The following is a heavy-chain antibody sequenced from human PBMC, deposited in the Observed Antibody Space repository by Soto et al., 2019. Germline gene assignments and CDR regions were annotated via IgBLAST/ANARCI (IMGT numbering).Heavy chain of an antibody. CDR1: GFIFSDSP. CDR3: ARQWDYYDSSGRLDD. D-gene: IGHD3-22*01. V-gene: IGHV3-73*01. CDR2: IRSKVNSYGT. J-gene: IGHJ4*02. Sequence: EVQLVESGGGLVQPGGSLKLSCVVSGFIFSDSPMHWVRQASGKGLEWVGRIRSKVNSYGTAYAASVKGRFTVSRDDSKNTEYLQMDGLKIEDTAMYYCARQWDYYDSSGRLDDWGQGTQVTVSS.